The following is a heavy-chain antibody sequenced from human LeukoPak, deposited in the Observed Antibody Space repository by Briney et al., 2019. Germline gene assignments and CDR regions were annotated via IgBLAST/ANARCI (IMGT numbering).Heavy chain of an antibody. V-gene: IGHV3-21*01. J-gene: IGHJ5*02. CDR1: GFTFSSYT. D-gene: IGHD3-16*02. Sequence: PGGSLRLSCAASGFTFSSYTMNWVRQAPGKGLEWVSSISSSNYIYYVDSVKGRFTISRDNAKNSLYLQMHSLRAEDTAVYYCARDREGDYIWGSYRPDWFDPWGQGTLVTVSS. CDR3: ARDREGDYIWGSYRPDWFDP. CDR2: ISSSNYI.